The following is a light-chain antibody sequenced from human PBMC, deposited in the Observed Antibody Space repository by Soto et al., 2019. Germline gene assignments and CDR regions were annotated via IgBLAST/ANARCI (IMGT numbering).Light chain of an antibody. CDR1: TSNIGAGYD. V-gene: IGLV1-40*01. Sequence: QSVLTQPPSVSGAPGQRSTFSCTGSTSNIGAGYDVHWYQQLPGTAPKLLIYGNSNRPSRVPDRFSGSKSGTSASLAITGLQAEDEADYYCQSYDSSLRGVFGGGTKVTVL. CDR2: GNS. CDR3: QSYDSSLRGV. J-gene: IGLJ2*01.